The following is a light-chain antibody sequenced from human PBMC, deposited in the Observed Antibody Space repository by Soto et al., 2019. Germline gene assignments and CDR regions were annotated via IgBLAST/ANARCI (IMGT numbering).Light chain of an antibody. CDR1: QSVSTY. Sequence: IQMTHSPSSLSASLCYRFTITVRARQSVSTYLNCYQRKPGKAPKLLIYAASTLQSGVPSRFSGSGSGTEFTLTISSLQPEDFATYYCQQLNSYPWTFGQGTKVDTK. V-gene: IGKV1-9*01. J-gene: IGKJ1*01. CDR3: QQLNSYPWT. CDR2: AAS.